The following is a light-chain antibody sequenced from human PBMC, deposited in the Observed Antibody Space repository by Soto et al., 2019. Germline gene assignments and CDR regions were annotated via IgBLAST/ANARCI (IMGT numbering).Light chain of an antibody. V-gene: IGKV1-27*01. CDR3: QQYNSAPWT. CDR1: QDISNY. CDR2: AAS. J-gene: IGKJ1*01. Sequence: DIQMTQSPSSLSASVGDRVTITCRASQDISNYLAWYQQKPGKVPKVLIYAASTLQSGVPSRFSGSGSGTDFTLTISSLQPEDVATYYCQQYNSAPWTFGQGTKVEI.